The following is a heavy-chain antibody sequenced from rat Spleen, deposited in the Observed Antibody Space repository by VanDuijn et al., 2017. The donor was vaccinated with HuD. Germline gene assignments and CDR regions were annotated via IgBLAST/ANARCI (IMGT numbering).Heavy chain of an antibody. J-gene: IGHJ2*01. CDR1: GFTFSDYN. Sequence: EVQLVESGGGLVQPGRSLKLSCAASGFTFSDYNMAWVRQAPTKGLEWVTSISSGGGSTYYRDSVKGRFTSSRHNAKSTLYLQMDSLRSEDTATYYCAREAGVPFHFFDYWGQGVMVTVYS. V-gene: IGHV5S23*01. CDR3: AREAGVPFHFFDY. CDR2: ISSGGGST. D-gene: IGHD1-4*01.